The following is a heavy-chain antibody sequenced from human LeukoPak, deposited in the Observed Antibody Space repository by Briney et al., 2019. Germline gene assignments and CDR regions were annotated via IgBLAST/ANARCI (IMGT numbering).Heavy chain of an antibody. CDR2: ISHRGST. CDR3: ARDRVGQQLVGRKNNYYYMDV. CDR1: GYSISNGYY. J-gene: IGHJ6*03. Sequence: SETLSLTCTVSGYSISNGYYWGWIRQPPGKGLEWVGSISHRGSTYYNPSLRSRITISLDRSKQKFSLKLTSVTAADTAVYYCARDRVGQQLVGRKNNYYYMDVWGKGTTVTISS. V-gene: IGHV4-38-2*02. D-gene: IGHD6-13*01.